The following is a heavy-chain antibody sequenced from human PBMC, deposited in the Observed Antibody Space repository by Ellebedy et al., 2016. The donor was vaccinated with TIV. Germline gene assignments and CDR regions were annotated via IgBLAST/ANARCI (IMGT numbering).Heavy chain of an antibody. D-gene: IGHD3-10*01. J-gene: IGHJ4*02. CDR2: INPNSGGT. CDR3: ARVERFGESPCY. V-gene: IGHV1-2*02. CDR1: GYTFTGYY. Sequence: AASVKVSCKASGYTFTGYYMHWVRQALGQGLEWMGWINPNSGGTNYAQKFQGRVTVTRDTSISTAYMELSRLRSDDTAVYYCARVERFGESPCYWGQGTLVTVSS.